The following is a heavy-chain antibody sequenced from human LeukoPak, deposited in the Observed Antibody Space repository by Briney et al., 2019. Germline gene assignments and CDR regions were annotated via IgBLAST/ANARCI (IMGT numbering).Heavy chain of an antibody. CDR3: AKDREDCSSTSCYANDAFDI. J-gene: IGHJ3*02. V-gene: IGHV3-23*01. CDR2: ISGSGGST. CDR1: GFTFSSYA. D-gene: IGHD2-2*01. Sequence: PGGSLRLSCAASGFTFSSYAMSWVRQAPGKGLEWVSAISGSGGSTYYADSVKGRFTISRDNSKNTLYLQMNSLRAEDTAVYYCAKDREDCSSTSCYANDAFDIWGQGTMVTVSS.